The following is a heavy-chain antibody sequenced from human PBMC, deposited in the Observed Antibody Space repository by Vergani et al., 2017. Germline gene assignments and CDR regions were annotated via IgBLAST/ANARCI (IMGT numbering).Heavy chain of an antibody. CDR2: IYYSGST. Sequence: QVQLQESGPGLVKPSETLSLTCTVSGGSISSSSYYWSWIRQPAGKGLEWIGYIYYSGSTNYNPSLKSRVTISVDTSKNQFSLKLSSVTAADTAVYYCARAPELSIVGATSRGQGTLVTVSS. CDR1: GGSISSSSYY. J-gene: IGHJ4*02. D-gene: IGHD1-26*01. CDR3: ARAPELSIVGATS. V-gene: IGHV4-61*10.